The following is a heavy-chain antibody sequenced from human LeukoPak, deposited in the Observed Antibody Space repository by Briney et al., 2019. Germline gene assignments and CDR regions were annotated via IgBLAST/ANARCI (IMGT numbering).Heavy chain of an antibody. D-gene: IGHD3-22*01. V-gene: IGHV3-21*01. Sequence: GGSLRLSCAASGSTFSSYSMNWVRQAPGKGLEWVSSISSSSSYIYYADSVKGRFTISRDNAKNSLYLQMNSLRAEDTAVYYCARTVGGYYDSSGYYFDAFDIWGQGTMVTVSS. J-gene: IGHJ3*02. CDR2: ISSSSSYI. CDR3: ARTVGGYYDSSGYYFDAFDI. CDR1: GSTFSSYS.